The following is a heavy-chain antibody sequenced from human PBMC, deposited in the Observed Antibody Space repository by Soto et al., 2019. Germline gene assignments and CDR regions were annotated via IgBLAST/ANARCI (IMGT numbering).Heavy chain of an antibody. CDR3: AKGMDTATVTVADY. J-gene: IGHJ4*01. CDR1: GFTFSSYA. Sequence: PGGSLRLSCAASGFTFSSYAMSWVRQAPGKGLEWVSAISGSGGSTYYAGSVRGRFTISRDNSKNTLYLQLHSLRAEDTAVYYCAKGMDTATVTVADYWGHRALVTVS. CDR2: ISGSGGST. V-gene: IGHV3-23*01. D-gene: IGHD5-18*01.